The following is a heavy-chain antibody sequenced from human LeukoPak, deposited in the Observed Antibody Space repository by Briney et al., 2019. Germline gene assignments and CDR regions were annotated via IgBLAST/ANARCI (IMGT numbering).Heavy chain of an antibody. Sequence: PSETLSLTCAVYGGSFSGYYWSWIRQPPGKGLEWIGEINHSGSTNYNPSLKSRVTISVDTSKNQFSLKLSSVTAADTAVYYCARARRGYSGYDLDYWGQGTLVTVSS. CDR1: GGSFSGYY. J-gene: IGHJ4*02. CDR2: INHSGST. CDR3: ARARRGYSGYDLDY. V-gene: IGHV4-34*01. D-gene: IGHD5-12*01.